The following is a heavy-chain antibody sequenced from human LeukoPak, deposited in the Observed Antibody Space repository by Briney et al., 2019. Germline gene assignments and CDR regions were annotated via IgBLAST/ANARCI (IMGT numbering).Heavy chain of an antibody. V-gene: IGHV3-74*01. Sequence: GGSLRLSCAASGFTFSSYWMHWVRQAPGKGLVWVSRINSDGSIISYADSVKGRFTISRDTSRNTLYLQMNSLRAEDTAVYYCAKDLMRDRWFGESWGRGTLVTVSS. J-gene: IGHJ5*02. CDR3: AKDLMRDRWFGES. CDR1: GFTFSSYW. D-gene: IGHD3-10*01. CDR2: INSDGSII.